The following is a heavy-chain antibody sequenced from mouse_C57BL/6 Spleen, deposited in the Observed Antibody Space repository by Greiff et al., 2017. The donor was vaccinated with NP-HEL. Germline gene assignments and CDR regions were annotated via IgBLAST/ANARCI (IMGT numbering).Heavy chain of an antibody. CDR2: IHPNSGST. J-gene: IGHJ2*01. CDR1: GYTFTSYW. Sequence: QVQLKQPGAELVKPGASVKLSCKASGYTFTSYWMHWVKQRPGQGLEWIGMIHPNSGSTNYNEKFKSKATLTVDKSSSTAYMQLSSLTSEDSAVYYCARGDGAWDYWGQGTTLTVSS. CDR3: ARGDGAWDY. D-gene: IGHD3-3*01. V-gene: IGHV1-64*01.